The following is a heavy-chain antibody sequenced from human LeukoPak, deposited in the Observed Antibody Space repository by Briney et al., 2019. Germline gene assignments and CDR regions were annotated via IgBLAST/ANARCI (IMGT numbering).Heavy chain of an antibody. CDR3: ARVSVDVATVTSYYFDY. CDR1: GYTFTSYD. D-gene: IGHD4-17*01. CDR2: MNPSSGNT. Sequence: ASVKVSCKASGYTFTSYDINWVRQATGQGLEWLGWMNPSSGNTGYAQKFQGRVTMTRDTSISTAYMELSSLRSEDTAVYYCARVSVDVATVTSYYFDYWGQGTLVTVSS. V-gene: IGHV1-8*01. J-gene: IGHJ4*02.